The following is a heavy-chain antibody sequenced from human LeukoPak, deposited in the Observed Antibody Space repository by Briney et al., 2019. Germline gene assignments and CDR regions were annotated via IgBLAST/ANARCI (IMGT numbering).Heavy chain of an antibody. V-gene: IGHV3-33*08. Sequence: GGSLRLSCAASGFTFSDYYMSWIRQAPGKGLEWVAVIWYDGSNKYYADSVKGRFTISRDNSKNTLYLQMNSLRAEDTAVYYCARTQSYYDSSGYLDYWGQGTLVTVSS. D-gene: IGHD3-22*01. J-gene: IGHJ4*02. CDR1: GFTFSDYY. CDR2: IWYDGSNK. CDR3: ARTQSYYDSSGYLDY.